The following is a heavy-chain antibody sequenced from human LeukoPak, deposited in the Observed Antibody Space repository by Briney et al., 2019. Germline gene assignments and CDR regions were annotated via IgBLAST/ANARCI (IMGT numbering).Heavy chain of an antibody. V-gene: IGHV3-7*01. J-gene: IGHJ3*01. CDR2: INQDGSEK. CDR1: GFTFSSHW. Sequence: HPGGSLRLSCAASGFTFSSHWMSWVRQAPGKGLEWVANINQDGSEKYYVDSVKGRFTISRDNAKNSLYLQMSSLRAEDTALYYCASRSSVAASGPGWGQGTMVIVSS. D-gene: IGHD2-15*01. CDR3: ASRSSVAASGPG.